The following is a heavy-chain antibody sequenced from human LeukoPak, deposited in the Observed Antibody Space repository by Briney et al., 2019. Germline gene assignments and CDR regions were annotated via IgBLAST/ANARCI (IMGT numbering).Heavy chain of an antibody. J-gene: IGHJ3*02. V-gene: IGHV4-38-2*02. Sequence: SETLSLTCSVSGYSISSGYYWGWIRQPPGKGLEWIGSIYYSGSTYYNPSLKSRVTISADTSKNQFSLKLSSVTAADTAVYYCARAIRREAFDIWGQGTMVTVSS. CDR3: ARAIRREAFDI. CDR2: IYYSGST. D-gene: IGHD4-17*01. CDR1: GYSISSGYY.